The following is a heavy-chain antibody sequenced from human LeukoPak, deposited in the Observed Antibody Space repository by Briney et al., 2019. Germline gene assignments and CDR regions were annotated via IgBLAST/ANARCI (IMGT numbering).Heavy chain of an antibody. D-gene: IGHD3-22*01. V-gene: IGHV3-23*01. CDR2: ISGSGGST. J-gene: IGHJ5*02. CDR1: GFTFSSYA. Sequence: GGSLRLSCAASGFTFSSYAMSWVRQAPGKGLEWVSAISGSGGSTYYADSVKGRFTISRDNSKNTLYLQMNSLRAEDTAVYYCAKDRDGYYDSSGYWTWGQGTLVTVFS. CDR3: AKDRDGYYDSSGYWT.